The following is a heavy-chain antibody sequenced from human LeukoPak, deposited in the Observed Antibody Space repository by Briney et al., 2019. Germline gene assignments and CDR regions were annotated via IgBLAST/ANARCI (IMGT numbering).Heavy chain of an antibody. CDR2: ISSSSSTI. Sequence: GGSLRLSCAASGFTFSSYSMTWVRQAPGKGLEWVSYISSSSSTIYYADSVKGRFTISRDNAKNSLYLQMNSLRAEDTAVYYCAASYDYVWGSYRPFDYWGQGTLVTVSS. CDR3: AASYDYVWGSYRPFDY. CDR1: GFTFSSYS. D-gene: IGHD3-16*02. V-gene: IGHV3-48*01. J-gene: IGHJ4*02.